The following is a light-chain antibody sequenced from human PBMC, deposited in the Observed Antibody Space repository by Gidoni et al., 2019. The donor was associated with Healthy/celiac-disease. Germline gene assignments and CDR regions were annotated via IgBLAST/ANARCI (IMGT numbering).Light chain of an antibody. CDR3: QQYWNIPRT. Sequence: DTVMPQSPYSLSLSLGERATIHCKSSQSVLESSKNKNYLAWYQQRPGQPPKLLIYWASTRESGVPDRFRGSGYGTDFTLTSSSMQSEDVAVYYRQQYWNIPRTFGKGTKVEIK. V-gene: IGKV4-1*01. CDR1: QSVLESSKNKNY. J-gene: IGKJ1*01. CDR2: WAS.